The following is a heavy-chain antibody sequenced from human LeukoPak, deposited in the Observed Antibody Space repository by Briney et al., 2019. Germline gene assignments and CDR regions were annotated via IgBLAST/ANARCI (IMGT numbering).Heavy chain of an antibody. CDR2: IHPGNSDT. CDR3: ARTPGSSDYRGYQYWYFDL. D-gene: IGHD5-12*01. CDR1: GYSFTSYW. V-gene: IGHV5-51*01. J-gene: IGHJ2*01. Sequence: GESLKISCQGSGYSFTSYWVAWVRQMPGKGLEWMGIIHPGNSDTRYSPSSQGQVTISADKSITTAYLEWSSLKASDTAIYYCARTPGSSDYRGYQYWYFDLWGRGTLVTVS.